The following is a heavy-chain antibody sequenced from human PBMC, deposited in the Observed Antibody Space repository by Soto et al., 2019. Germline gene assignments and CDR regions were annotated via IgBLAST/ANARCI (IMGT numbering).Heavy chain of an antibody. V-gene: IGHV5-51*01. J-gene: IGHJ5*02. CDR1: GYSFTSYW. Sequence: GESLKISCKGSGYSFTSYWIGWGRQMPGKGLEWMGIIYPGDSDTRYSPSFQGQVTISADKSISTAYLQWSSLKASDTAMYYCARLMVGSSGWRNWFAPWGQGTLVTVSS. D-gene: IGHD6-19*01. CDR3: ARLMVGSSGWRNWFAP. CDR2: IYPGDSDT.